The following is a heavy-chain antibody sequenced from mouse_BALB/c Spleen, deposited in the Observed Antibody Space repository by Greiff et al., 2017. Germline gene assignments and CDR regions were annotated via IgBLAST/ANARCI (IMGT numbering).Heavy chain of an antibody. CDR3: TRDRPPMMVNAY. D-gene: IGHD2-3*01. CDR1: GFTFSSYT. CDR2: ISSGGSYT. Sequence: EVQRVESGGGLVKPGGSLKLSCAASGFTFSSYTMSWVRQTPEKRLEWVATISSGGSYTYYPDSVKGRFTISRDNAKNTLYLQMSSLKSEDTAMYYCTRDRPPMMVNAYWGQGTLVTVSA. J-gene: IGHJ3*01. V-gene: IGHV5-6-4*01.